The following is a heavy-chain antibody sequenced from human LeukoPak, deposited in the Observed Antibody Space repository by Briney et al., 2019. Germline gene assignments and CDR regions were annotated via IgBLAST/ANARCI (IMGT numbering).Heavy chain of an antibody. CDR3: AKGAASGLVDWFDP. V-gene: IGHV3-23*01. Sequence: GGSLRLSCAASGFTFSNFAMMWVRQAPGKGLEWVSSITGDYATYSADPAKGRFTTSRDNSKNIVYLQMDSLRGDDTAVYYCAKGAASGLVDWFDPWGQGTLVTVSS. CDR1: GFTFSNFA. J-gene: IGHJ5*02. D-gene: IGHD3-22*01. CDR2: ITGDYAT.